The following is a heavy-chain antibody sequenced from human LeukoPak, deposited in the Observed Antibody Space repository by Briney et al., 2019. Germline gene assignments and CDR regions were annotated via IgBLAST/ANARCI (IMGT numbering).Heavy chain of an antibody. J-gene: IGHJ4*02. CDR2: IYYSGST. D-gene: IGHD2/OR15-2a*01. Sequence: SETLSLTCTVSGGSISSYYWSWIRQPPGKGLEWIGYIYYSGSTNYNPSLKSRVTISVDTSKNQFSLKLSSVTAADTAVYYCARGGSNRYYDKWGQGPWSPSPQ. CDR1: GGSISSYY. CDR3: ARGGSNRYYDK. V-gene: IGHV4-59*01.